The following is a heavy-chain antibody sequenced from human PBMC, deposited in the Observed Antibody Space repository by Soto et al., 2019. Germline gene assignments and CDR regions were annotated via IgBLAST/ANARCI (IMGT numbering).Heavy chain of an antibody. J-gene: IGHJ5*02. D-gene: IGHD3-22*01. CDR3: ARSYYDSSGFAVDP. Sequence: QMQLQASGPGLVKPSETLSLTCNVSGASVSNGYWSWIRQPPGNGLEWLGFMYFGGSFNYNPSLMSRATLLVETSKNQFTMKLTSVTASDTAVYYCARSYYDSSGFAVDPCGHGTLVTVSS. CDR1: GASVSNGY. V-gene: IGHV4-59*02. CDR2: MYFGGSF.